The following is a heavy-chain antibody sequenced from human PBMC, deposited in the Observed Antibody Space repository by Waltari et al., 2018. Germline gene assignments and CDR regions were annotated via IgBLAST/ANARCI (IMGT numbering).Heavy chain of an antibody. Sequence: QVQLVQSGAEVKKPGSSVKVSCKASGGTFSSYAISWVRQAPGQGLEWMGGIIPILGTANYAQKFQGRVTITADESTSTAYMELSSLRSEDTAVYYCARSGVLRFFSYYGMDVWGQGTTVTVSS. CDR1: GGTFSSYA. J-gene: IGHJ6*02. D-gene: IGHD3-3*01. CDR3: ARSGVLRFFSYYGMDV. CDR2: IIPILGTA. V-gene: IGHV1-69*01.